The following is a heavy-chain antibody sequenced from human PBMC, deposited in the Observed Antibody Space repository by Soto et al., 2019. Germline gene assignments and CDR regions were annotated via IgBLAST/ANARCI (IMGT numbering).Heavy chain of an antibody. V-gene: IGHV5-10-1*01. CDR2: IDPSDSYI. J-gene: IGHJ6*02. Sequence: GESLKISCKSSGYSLATYWITWVRQMPGKGLEWMGRIDPSDSYINYSPSFQGRVTISADKSISTAYLQWSSLKASDTAMYYCARHSDVGSSGYYDGMDVWGQGTTVTVSS. D-gene: IGHD6-13*01. CDR1: GYSLATYW. CDR3: ARHSDVGSSGYYDGMDV.